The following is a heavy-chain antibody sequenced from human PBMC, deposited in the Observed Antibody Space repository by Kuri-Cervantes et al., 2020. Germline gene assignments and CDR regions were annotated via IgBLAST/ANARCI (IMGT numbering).Heavy chain of an antibody. J-gene: IGHJ6*03. CDR1: GGTFSSYA. CDR2: IIPIFGTA. V-gene: IGHV1-69*05. CDR3: ATGIAPRGPLVYYYYMDV. Sequence: SVKVSCKASGGTFSSYAISWVRQAPGQGLEWMGGIIPIFGTANYAQKFQGRVTITTDESTSTAYMELSSLRSEDTAVYYCATGIAPRGPLVYYYYMDVWGKGTAVTVSS. D-gene: IGHD6-6*01.